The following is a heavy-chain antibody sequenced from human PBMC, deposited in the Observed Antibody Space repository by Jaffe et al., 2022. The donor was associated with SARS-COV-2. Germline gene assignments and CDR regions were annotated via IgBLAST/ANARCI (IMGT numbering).Heavy chain of an antibody. CDR3: ARGAGSVVRGVIITGGGHYFDY. V-gene: IGHV3-33*01. J-gene: IGHJ4*02. D-gene: IGHD3-10*01. Sequence: QVQLVESGGGVVQPGRSLRLSCAASGFTFSSYGMHWVRQAPGKGLEWVAVIWYDGSNKYYADSVKGRFTISRDNSKNTLYLQMNSLRAEDTAVYYCARGAGSVVRGVIITGGGHYFDYWGQGTLVTVSS. CDR1: GFTFSSYG. CDR2: IWYDGSNK.